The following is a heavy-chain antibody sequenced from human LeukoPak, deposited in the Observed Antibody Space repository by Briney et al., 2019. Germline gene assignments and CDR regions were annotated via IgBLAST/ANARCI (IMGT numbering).Heavy chain of an antibody. CDR2: INSDGSST. D-gene: IGHD3-10*01. CDR1: GFTFSSYW. J-gene: IGHJ4*02. Sequence: AGGSLRLSCAASGFTFSSYWMHWVRQAPGKGLVWVSRINSDGSSTSYADFVKGRFTISRDNAKNTLYLQMNSLRAEDTAVYYCARDRYYYGSGRAIDYWGQGTLVTVSS. V-gene: IGHV3-74*01. CDR3: ARDRYYYGSGRAIDY.